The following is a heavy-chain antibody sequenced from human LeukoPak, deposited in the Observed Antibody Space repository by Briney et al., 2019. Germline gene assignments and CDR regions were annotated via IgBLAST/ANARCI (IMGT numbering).Heavy chain of an antibody. J-gene: IGHJ6*03. V-gene: IGHV1-69*13. CDR3: ASNIVVVVAATLGYYYYMDV. CDR2: IIPIFGTA. CDR1: GYTFISYA. D-gene: IGHD2-15*01. Sequence: SVKVSCKASGYTFISYAISWVRQAPGQGLEWMGGIIPIFGTANYAQKFQGRVTITADESTSTAYMELSSLRSEDTAVYYCASNIVVVVAATLGYYYYMDVWGKGTTVTISS.